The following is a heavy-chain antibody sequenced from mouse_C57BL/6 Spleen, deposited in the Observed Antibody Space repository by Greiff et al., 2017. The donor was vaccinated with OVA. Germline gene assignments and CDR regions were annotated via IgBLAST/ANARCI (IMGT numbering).Heavy chain of an antibody. V-gene: IGHV1-64*01. CDR1: GYTFTSYW. CDR2: IHPNSGST. Sequence: QVQLQQPGAELVKPGASVTLSCKASGYTFTSYWMHWVKQRPGQGLEWIGMIHPNSGSTNYNEKFKSKATLTVDKSSSTAYMQLSSLTSEDSAVYYCARSLGRDAMDYWGQGTSVTVSS. D-gene: IGHD4-1*01. CDR3: ARSLGRDAMDY. J-gene: IGHJ4*01.